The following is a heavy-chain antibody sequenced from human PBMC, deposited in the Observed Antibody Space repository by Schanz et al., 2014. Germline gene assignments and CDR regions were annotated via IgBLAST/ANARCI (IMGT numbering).Heavy chain of an antibody. CDR2: ISAYNGNT. CDR3: ARDRDQWDGNYLDY. Sequence: QVQLVQSGAEVKKPGASVKVSCKASGYTFTNYGISWVRQAPGQGLEWMGWISAYNGNTNYAQKFQGRVVMTTDTSTSTTYMEMRSLRSDDTAVYYCARDRDQWDGNYLDYWGQGTLVTVSS. CDR1: GYTFTNYG. D-gene: IGHD1-26*01. V-gene: IGHV1-18*04. J-gene: IGHJ4*02.